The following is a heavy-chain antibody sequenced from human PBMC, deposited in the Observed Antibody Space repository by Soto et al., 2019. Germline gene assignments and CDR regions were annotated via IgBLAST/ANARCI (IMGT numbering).Heavy chain of an antibody. CDR1: GGTFSSYA. CDR2: IIPIFGTA. Sequence: VASVKVSCKASGGTFSSYAISWVRQAPGQGLEWMGGIIPIFGTANYAQKFQGRVTITADESTSTAYMELSSLRSEDTAVYYCARGMLRIAARPPYFDYWGQGILVTFSS. V-gene: IGHV1-69*13. J-gene: IGHJ4*02. CDR3: ARGMLRIAARPPYFDY. D-gene: IGHD6-6*01.